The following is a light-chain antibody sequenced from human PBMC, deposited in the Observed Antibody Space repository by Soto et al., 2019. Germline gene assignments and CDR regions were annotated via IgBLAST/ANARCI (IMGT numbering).Light chain of an antibody. J-gene: IGLJ1*01. Sequence: QSALTQPPSASGSPGQSVTISCTGTSSDIGANNYVSWYQQHPGKAPKLMIYEVTKRPSGVPDRFSGSKSGNTASLTVSGRQPEDEADYYGGSYAGTNSLFGMGTKLTVL. CDR3: GSYAGTNSL. CDR2: EVT. CDR1: SSDIGANNY. V-gene: IGLV2-8*01.